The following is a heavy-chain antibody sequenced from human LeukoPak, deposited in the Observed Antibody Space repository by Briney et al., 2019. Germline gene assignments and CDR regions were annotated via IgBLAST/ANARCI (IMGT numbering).Heavy chain of an antibody. CDR2: ISAYNGNT. CDR1: GYTFTSCG. D-gene: IGHD3-10*01. CDR3: ARAPFYYYGSGSYSDY. Sequence: GASVKVSCKASGYTFTSCGISWVRQAPGQGLEWMGWISAYNGNTNYAQKLQGRVTMTTDTSTSTAYMELRSLRSDDTAVYYCARAPFYYYGSGSYSDYWGQGTLVTVSS. V-gene: IGHV1-18*01. J-gene: IGHJ4*02.